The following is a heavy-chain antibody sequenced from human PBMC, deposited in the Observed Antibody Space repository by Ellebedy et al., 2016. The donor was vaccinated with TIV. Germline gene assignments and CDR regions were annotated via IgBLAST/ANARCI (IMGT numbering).Heavy chain of an antibody. J-gene: IGHJ4*02. Sequence: GGSLRLXXAVSGFTFSSFVFYWVRQAPGKGLERVAAISYDGDRKYYADTVQGRFTVSRDNSQYTLYLQLNSVGDEDTAVYYCAGDVSKTYYFDYWGQGTLVTVSS. CDR3: AGDVSKTYYFDY. CDR1: GFTFSSFV. CDR2: ISYDGDRK. V-gene: IGHV3-30-3*01.